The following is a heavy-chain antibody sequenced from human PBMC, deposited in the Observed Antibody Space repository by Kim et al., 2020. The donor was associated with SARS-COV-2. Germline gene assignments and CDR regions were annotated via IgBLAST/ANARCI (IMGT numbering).Heavy chain of an antibody. Sequence: GGSLRLSCAASGFFVSNTYFSWVRQAPGKGLEWVSVINSGASTTYDDSVRGGFPTTSDNSRKTAFFQLNSRRAADTAVYYCSRQGAVASNYYYGMDVWG. CDR3: SRQGAVASNYYYGMDV. CDR1: GFFVSNTY. CDR2: INSGAST. J-gene: IGHJ6*02. D-gene: IGHD6-19*01. V-gene: IGHV3-53*01.